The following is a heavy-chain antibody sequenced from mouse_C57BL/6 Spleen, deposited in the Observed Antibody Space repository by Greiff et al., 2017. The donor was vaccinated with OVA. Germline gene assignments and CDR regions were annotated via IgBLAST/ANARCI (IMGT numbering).Heavy chain of an antibody. CDR3: ARSPHYYGSSYWYFDV. CDR1: GYAFSSSW. CDR2: IYPGDGDT. V-gene: IGHV1-82*01. Sequence: QVQLKQSGPELVKPGASVQISCKASGYAFSSSWMNWVKQRPGKGLAWIGRIYPGDGDTNYNGKFKGKATLTADKSSSTAYMQLSSLTSEDSAVYFCARSPHYYGSSYWYFDVWGTGTTVTVSS. D-gene: IGHD1-1*01. J-gene: IGHJ1*03.